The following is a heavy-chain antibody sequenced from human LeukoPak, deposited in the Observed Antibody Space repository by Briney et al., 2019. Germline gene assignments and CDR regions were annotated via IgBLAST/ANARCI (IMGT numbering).Heavy chain of an antibody. CDR2: INHSGST. V-gene: IGHV4-34*01. CDR1: GGSFSSYY. J-gene: IGHJ5*02. D-gene: IGHD3-10*01. Sequence: SETLSLTCAVYGGSFSSYYWSWIRQPPGKGLEWIGEINHSGSTNYNPSLKSRVTMSLDTPKNQFSLRLTSVTAADTAMYYCTRDSGTTGEVKFDPWGQGTLVTVSS. CDR3: TRDSGTTGEVKFDP.